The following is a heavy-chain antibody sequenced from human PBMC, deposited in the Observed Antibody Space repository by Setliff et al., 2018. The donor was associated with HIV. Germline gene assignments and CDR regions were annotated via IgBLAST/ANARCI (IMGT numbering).Heavy chain of an antibody. J-gene: IGHJ4*02. CDR2: INHSGST. V-gene: IGHV4-34*01. CDR1: NGSFSGYY. Sequence: SETLSLTCAVYNGSFSGYYWSWIRQPPGKGLEWIGEINHSGSTNYKPSLKSRVTISVDTSKNHFSLRLSHVTAADTAVYYCARQGAVTGHSFDYWGQGALVTVSS. D-gene: IGHD6-19*01. CDR3: ARQGAVTGHSFDY.